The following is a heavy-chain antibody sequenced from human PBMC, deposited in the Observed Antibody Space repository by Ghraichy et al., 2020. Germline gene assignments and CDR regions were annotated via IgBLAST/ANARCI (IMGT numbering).Heavy chain of an antibody. D-gene: IGHD3-16*01. CDR3: ARQVVCMTLSGGEYNWFDP. Sequence: GGSLRLSCAGSGFTFSGSPIHWVRQASGKGLEWVGRITTKGKNYATDYAASVSGRFTISRDDSQKTAYLQMNSLTTDATAVYYCARQVVCMTLSGGEYNWFDPWGQGTQVFVSS. J-gene: IGHJ5*02. CDR1: GFTFSGSP. V-gene: IGHV3-73*01. CDR2: ITTKGKNYAT.